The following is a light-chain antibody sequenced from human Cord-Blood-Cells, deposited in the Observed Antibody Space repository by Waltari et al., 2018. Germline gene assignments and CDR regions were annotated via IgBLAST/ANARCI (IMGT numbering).Light chain of an antibody. J-gene: IGKJ2*01. CDR1: QSVLYSSNNKNY. Sequence: DIVMTQSPDSLAVSLGERATINCKSSQSVLYSSNNKNYIAWYQQKPGQPPKLLIYWASTRESGVPDRFSGSWSGTDFTLTISSLQAEDVAVYYCQQYYSTPTFGQGTKLEIK. CDR3: QQYYSTPT. CDR2: WAS. V-gene: IGKV4-1*01.